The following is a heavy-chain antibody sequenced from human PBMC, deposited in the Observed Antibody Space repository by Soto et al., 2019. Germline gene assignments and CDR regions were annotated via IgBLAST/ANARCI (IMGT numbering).Heavy chain of an antibody. CDR3: ATAFCTDGSSCGFDY. V-gene: IGHV3-53*01. J-gene: IGHJ4*02. D-gene: IGHD2-8*01. CDR2: LYSDGST. CDR1: GFTVSNNY. Sequence: WGSLRLSCAASGFTVSNNYMNWVRQAPGKGLESVSVLYSDGSTYYADSVKGRFTISRDIPKDTLYLQMNSLRVEDTALYYCATAFCTDGSSCGFDYWGQGALVTVSS.